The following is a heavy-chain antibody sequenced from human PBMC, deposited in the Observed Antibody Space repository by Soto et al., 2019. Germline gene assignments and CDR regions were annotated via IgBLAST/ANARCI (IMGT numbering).Heavy chain of an antibody. CDR1: GYRFTNYW. J-gene: IGHJ4*02. Sequence: PGESLKISCKGSGYRFTNYWIGWVRQMPGKGLEWMGIIYPGDSDTRYSPSFQGQVTISADKSINTAYLQWSSLKASDTAMYYCARDYCSGTHSYESDYWGQGTQVTVSS. V-gene: IGHV5-51*01. CDR3: ARDYCSGTHSYESDY. CDR2: IYPGDSDT. D-gene: IGHD2-15*01.